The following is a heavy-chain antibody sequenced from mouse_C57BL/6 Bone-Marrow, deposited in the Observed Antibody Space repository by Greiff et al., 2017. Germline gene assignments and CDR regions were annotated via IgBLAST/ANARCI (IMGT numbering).Heavy chain of an antibody. CDR2: INPNNGGT. CDR3: ARSPIYDGYYVTFLFAY. V-gene: IGHV1-18*01. CDR1: GYTFTDYN. D-gene: IGHD2-3*01. J-gene: IGHJ3*01. Sequence: VQLQQSGPELVKPGASVKIPCKASGYTFTDYNMDWVKQSHGKSLEWLGDINPNNGGTIYNQKFKGKATLTVDKSSSTAYMELRSLTAEDTAVFYCARSPIYDGYYVTFLFAYWGQGTLVTVSA.